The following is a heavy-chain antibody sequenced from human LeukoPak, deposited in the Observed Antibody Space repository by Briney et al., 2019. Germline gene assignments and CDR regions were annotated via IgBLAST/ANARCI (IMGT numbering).Heavy chain of an antibody. CDR2: ISSSSSYI. Sequence: GGSLRLSCAASGFTFSSYSMNCVRQAPGKGLEWGSSISSSSSYIYYADSVKGRFTISRDNAKNSLYLRMNSLRAEDTAVYYCARGAGSSWYLGYYFDYWGQGTLVTVSS. J-gene: IGHJ4*02. CDR1: GFTFSSYS. D-gene: IGHD6-13*01. V-gene: IGHV3-21*01. CDR3: ARGAGSSWYLGYYFDY.